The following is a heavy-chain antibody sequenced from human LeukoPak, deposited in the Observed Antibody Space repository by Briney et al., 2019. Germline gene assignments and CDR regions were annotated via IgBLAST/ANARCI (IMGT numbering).Heavy chain of an antibody. J-gene: IGHJ4*02. CDR2: INPSGGDT. CDR1: GYTFTRYY. D-gene: IGHD2-21*01. V-gene: IGHV1-46*01. Sequence: ASVKLSCKASGYTFTRYYMHWVRQAPGQGREWMGMINPSGGDTTYAQKLQGRVTMTRDTSTSTVYMELSSLRSEDTAVYYCARENGGEDYWGQGTLVTVSS. CDR3: ARENGGEDY.